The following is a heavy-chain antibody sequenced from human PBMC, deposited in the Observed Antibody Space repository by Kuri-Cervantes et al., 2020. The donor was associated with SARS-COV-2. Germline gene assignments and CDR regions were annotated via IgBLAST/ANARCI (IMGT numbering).Heavy chain of an antibody. Sequence: GESLKISCAASGFTFSSYAMHWVRQAPGKGLEWVAVISYDGSNKYYADSVKGRFTISRDNSKNTLYLQMNSLRAEDTAVYYCARGGGRSIAVSLGDWGQGTLVTVSS. CDR1: GFTFSSYA. V-gene: IGHV3-30-3*01. CDR2: ISYDGSNK. J-gene: IGHJ4*02. D-gene: IGHD6-6*01. CDR3: ARGGGRSIAVSLGD.